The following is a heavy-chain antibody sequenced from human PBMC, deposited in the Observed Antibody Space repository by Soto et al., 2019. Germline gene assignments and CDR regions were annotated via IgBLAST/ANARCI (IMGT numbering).Heavy chain of an antibody. CDR2: IYSSGST. J-gene: IGHJ4*02. CDR1: GGPIIGYY. V-gene: IGHV4-59*01. CDR3: ARSLASAGYTYGNFDS. Sequence: PSETLSLTCSVSGGPIIGYYWSWIRQSPGKGLEWIGCIYSSGSTNYNPSLKSRVTISVDTSKNQFSLKVPSMTAADTAVYYCARSLASAGYTYGNFDSWGQGTLVTVSS. D-gene: IGHD5-18*01.